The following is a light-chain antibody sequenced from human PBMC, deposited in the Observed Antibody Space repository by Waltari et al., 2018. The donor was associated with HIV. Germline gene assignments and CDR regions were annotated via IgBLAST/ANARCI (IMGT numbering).Light chain of an antibody. V-gene: IGKV1-17*01. Sequence: ASVGDRVTITCRASRDIKKDLGWYQQKPGKSPRRLIYSVSTLSAGVPSRFRGGGSGTHFTLSIDGLQPEDMATYFCLQLSGFPRTFGQGT. J-gene: IGKJ1*01. CDR3: LQLSGFPRT. CDR1: RDIKKD. CDR2: SVS.